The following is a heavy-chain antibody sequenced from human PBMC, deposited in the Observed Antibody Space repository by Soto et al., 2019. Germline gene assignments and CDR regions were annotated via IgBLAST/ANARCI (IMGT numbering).Heavy chain of an antibody. D-gene: IGHD2-15*01. J-gene: IGHJ6*02. CDR3: ARMCVYCSGGSCYSCHYYYGMDV. CDR1: GYTFTSYG. V-gene: IGHV1-18*01. CDR2: ISAYNGNT. Sequence: GASVKVSCKASGYTFTSYGISWVRQAPGQGLEWMGWISAYNGNTNYAQKLQGRVTMTTDTSTSTAYMELRSLRSDDTAVYYCARMCVYCSGGSCYSCHYYYGMDVWGQGTTVTVSS.